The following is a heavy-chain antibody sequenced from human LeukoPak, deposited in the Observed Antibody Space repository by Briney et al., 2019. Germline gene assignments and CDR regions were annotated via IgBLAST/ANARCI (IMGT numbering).Heavy chain of an antibody. CDR1: GFTFSDYY. D-gene: IGHD6-13*01. CDR3: AKDAAEYSSSWYSFADY. CDR2: ISSSSTYK. Sequence: GGSLRLSCAASGFTFSDYYMSWIRQAPGKGLEWVSYISSSSTYKNYADSVRGRFTISRDNAKNSLYLQMNSLRAEDTAVYYCAKDAAEYSSSWYSFADYWGQGTLVTVSS. J-gene: IGHJ4*02. V-gene: IGHV3-11*06.